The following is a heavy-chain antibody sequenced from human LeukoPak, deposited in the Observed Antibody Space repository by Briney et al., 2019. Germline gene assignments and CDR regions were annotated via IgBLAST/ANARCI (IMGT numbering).Heavy chain of an antibody. CDR1: GGSVSSDSYY. CDR3: ARVSGSYPYYFDY. J-gene: IGHJ4*02. D-gene: IGHD1-26*01. CDR2: IYYSGST. V-gene: IGHV4-61*01. Sequence: SETLSLTCSVSGGSVSSDSYYWSWIRQPPGKGLEWIGYIYYSGSTNYNPSLKSRVNISIDTSKNQFSLKLSSVTAADTAVYYCARVSGSYPYYFDYWGQGTLVTVSS.